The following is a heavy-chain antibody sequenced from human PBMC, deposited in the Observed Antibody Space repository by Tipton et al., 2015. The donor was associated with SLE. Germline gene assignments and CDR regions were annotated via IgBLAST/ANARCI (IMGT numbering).Heavy chain of an antibody. Sequence: TLSLTCTVSGASISSHYWNWIRQPPGKGLEWIGYIHYSRDINYNPSLKSRATISIDTSKNQLSLKLTSVTAADTAVYYCARDMDALPSSSWSGIAHWGQGILVTVSS. CDR2: IHYSRDI. CDR1: GASISSHY. V-gene: IGHV4-59*11. CDR3: ARDMDALPSSSWSGIAH. J-gene: IGHJ5*02. D-gene: IGHD6-13*01.